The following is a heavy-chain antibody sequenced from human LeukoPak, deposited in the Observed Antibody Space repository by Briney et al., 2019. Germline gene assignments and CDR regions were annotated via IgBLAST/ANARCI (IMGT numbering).Heavy chain of an antibody. V-gene: IGHV3-74*01. D-gene: IGHD3-22*01. CDR2: IHPDGSST. J-gene: IGHJ3*02. CDR3: AAYYYDSGEGSAFDI. CDR1: GFTFSDYW. Sequence: PGGSLRLSCAASGFTFSDYWMSWVRQAPGKGLVWVSRIHPDGSSTSYADSVKGRFTISRDNAKNTLYLQMNSLRAEDTALYYCAAYYYDSGEGSAFDIWGQGTMVTVSS.